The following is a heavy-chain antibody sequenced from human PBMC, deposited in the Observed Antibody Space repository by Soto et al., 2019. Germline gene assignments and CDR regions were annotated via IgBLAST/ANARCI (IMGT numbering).Heavy chain of an antibody. J-gene: IGHJ4*02. V-gene: IGHV3-30*18. CDR3: AKEPYDSTGFYYSFHH. CDR2: ISSDGSDK. D-gene: IGHD3-22*01. Sequence: QVQLVESGGGVVQPGRSLRLSCAASGFTFSSYGMHCVRQAPGKGLEWVAVISSDGSDKNYADSVKGRFSISRDNSRNTLFLQMNSLRPEDTAVFYCAKEPYDSTGFYYSFHHWGQGTLVTVSS. CDR1: GFTFSSYG.